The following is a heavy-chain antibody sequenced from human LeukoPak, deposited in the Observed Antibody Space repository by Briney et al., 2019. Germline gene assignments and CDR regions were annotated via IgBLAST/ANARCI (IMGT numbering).Heavy chain of an antibody. V-gene: IGHV3-64D*06. CDR1: GFNFDRLA. Sequence: PGGSLRLSCSASGFNFDRLAMHWVRQAPGKGIEYVSTINNVATTTHYADSVRDRFTISRDNVKHMLFLQMTGLRVEDTATYYRVKDLAYYYSGELYFDSWGQGTQVTVSS. CDR2: INNVATTT. J-gene: IGHJ4*02. CDR3: VKDLAYYYSGELYFDS. D-gene: IGHD5-12*01.